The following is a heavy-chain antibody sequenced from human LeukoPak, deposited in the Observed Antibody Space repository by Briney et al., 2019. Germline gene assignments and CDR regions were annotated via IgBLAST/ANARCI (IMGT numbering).Heavy chain of an antibody. Sequence: GRSLRLSCAASGFTFSSYGMHWVRQAPGKGLAWVAVIWYDGSNKYYADSVKGRFTISRDNSRNTLYLQMNSLRAEDTAVYYCAKGSGSLDYWGQGTLVTVSS. V-gene: IGHV3-33*06. CDR2: IWYDGSNK. D-gene: IGHD3-10*01. CDR1: GFTFSSYG. CDR3: AKGSGSLDY. J-gene: IGHJ4*02.